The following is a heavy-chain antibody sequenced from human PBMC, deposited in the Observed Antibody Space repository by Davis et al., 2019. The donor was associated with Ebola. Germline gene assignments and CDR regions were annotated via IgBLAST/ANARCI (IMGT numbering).Heavy chain of an antibody. J-gene: IGHJ2*01. Sequence: MPGGSLRLSCTVSGGSISSYYWSWIRQPPGKGLEWIGYIYYSGSTNYNPSLKSRVTISVDTSKNQFSLKLSSVTAADTAVYYCARARGSGGSCYSGCYWYFDLWGRGTLVTVSS. CDR1: GGSISSYY. V-gene: IGHV4-59*01. CDR3: ARARGSGGSCYSGCYWYFDL. D-gene: IGHD2-15*01. CDR2: IYYSGST.